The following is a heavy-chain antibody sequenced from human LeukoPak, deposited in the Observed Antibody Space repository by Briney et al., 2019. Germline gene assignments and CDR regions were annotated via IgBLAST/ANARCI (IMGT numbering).Heavy chain of an antibody. Sequence: GGSLRLSCAASGFTFSSYAMHWVRQAPEKGLEYVSAISSNGGSTYYANSVKGRFTISRDNSKNTLYLQMGSLRAEDMAVYYCARWDLGATTGFDYWGQGTLVTVSS. CDR1: GFTFSSYA. V-gene: IGHV3-64*01. CDR3: ARWDLGATTGFDY. CDR2: ISSNGGST. D-gene: IGHD1-26*01. J-gene: IGHJ4*02.